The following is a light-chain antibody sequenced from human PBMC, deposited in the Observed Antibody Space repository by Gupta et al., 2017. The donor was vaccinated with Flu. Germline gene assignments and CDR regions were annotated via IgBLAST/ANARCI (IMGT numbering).Light chain of an antibody. Sequence: QAINISCSGNSSDVSGYNFVSWYQHYPGKAPKLLISDVSSRPSGGSNRVSGSKSDNASSLTISGLQAEDEAYYYCISYTNRSTFVFGTGTKVTVL. J-gene: IGLJ1*01. CDR2: DVS. CDR1: SSDVSGYNF. CDR3: ISYTNRSTFV. V-gene: IGLV2-14*01.